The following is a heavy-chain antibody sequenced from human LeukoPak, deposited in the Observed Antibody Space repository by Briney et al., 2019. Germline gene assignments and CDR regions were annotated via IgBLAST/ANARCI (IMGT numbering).Heavy chain of an antibody. CDR1: GGSNSSSSYY. CDR3: ARARYYYGSGSYYLDH. CDR2: IYYSGST. V-gene: IGHV4-39*07. Sequence: SETLSLTCTVSGGSNSSSSYYWGWIRQPPGKGLEWIGSIYYSGSTYYNPSLKSRVTISVDTSKNQFSLKLSSVTAADTAVYYCARARYYYGSGSYYLDHWGQGTLVTVSS. D-gene: IGHD3-10*01. J-gene: IGHJ4*02.